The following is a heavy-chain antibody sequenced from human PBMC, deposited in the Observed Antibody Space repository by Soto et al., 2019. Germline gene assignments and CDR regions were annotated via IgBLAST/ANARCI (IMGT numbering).Heavy chain of an antibody. J-gene: IGHJ6*02. CDR3: ARGRRDTASGSYGMDV. CDR2: IYSGGST. CDR1: GFTVSSNY. Sequence: EVQLVESGGGLIQPGGSLRLSCAASGFTVSSNYMSWVRQAPGKGLEWVSVIYSGGSTYYADSVKGRFTISRDNSKNTLYLQMNSLRAEDTAVYYCARGRRDTASGSYGMDVWGQGTTVTVSS. D-gene: IGHD5-18*01. V-gene: IGHV3-53*01.